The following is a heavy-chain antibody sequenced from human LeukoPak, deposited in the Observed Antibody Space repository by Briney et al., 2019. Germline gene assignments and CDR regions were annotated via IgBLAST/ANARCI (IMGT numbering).Heavy chain of an antibody. D-gene: IGHD3-10*01. V-gene: IGHV3-48*03. Sequence: GGALRLSCAASGVTFSSYDMNWLRQAPGKGREWGSYISTSGSTIYYADSVKGRFTISRDNAKNSLYLQMNSLRAEDTAVYYCAKVPDYYGSGRYHWGQGTLLTVSS. CDR3: AKVPDYYGSGRYH. CDR2: ISTSGSTI. CDR1: GVTFSSYD. J-gene: IGHJ4*02.